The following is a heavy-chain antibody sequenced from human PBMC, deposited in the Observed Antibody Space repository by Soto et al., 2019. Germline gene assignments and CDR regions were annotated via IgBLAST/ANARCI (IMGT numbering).Heavy chain of an antibody. CDR3: ARDPDDCSGGSCYSADDDY. CDR1: GFTFSSYG. J-gene: IGHJ4*02. V-gene: IGHV3-33*01. Sequence: QVQLVESGGGVVQPGRSLRLSCAASGFTFSSYGMHWVRQAPGKGLEWVAVIWYDGSNKYYADSVKGRFTISRDNSKNTLYLQMNSLRAEDTAVYYCARDPDDCSGGSCYSADDDYWGQGTLVTVSS. CDR2: IWYDGSNK. D-gene: IGHD2-15*01.